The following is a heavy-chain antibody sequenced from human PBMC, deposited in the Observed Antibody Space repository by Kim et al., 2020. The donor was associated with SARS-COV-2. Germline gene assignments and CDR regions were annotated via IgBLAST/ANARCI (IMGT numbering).Heavy chain of an antibody. CDR3: ARGLIVVGPAARCHLMDV. CDR2: ISAYNGNT. V-gene: IGHV1-18*01. D-gene: IGHD2-2*01. CDR1: GYTFTSYG. J-gene: IGHJ6*02. Sequence: ASVKVSCKASGYTFTSYGISWVRQAPGQGLEWMGWISAYNGNTNYAQKLQGRVTMTTDTSTSTAYMELRSLRSDDTAVYYCARGLIVVGPAARCHLMDVWGQGPTVTVSS.